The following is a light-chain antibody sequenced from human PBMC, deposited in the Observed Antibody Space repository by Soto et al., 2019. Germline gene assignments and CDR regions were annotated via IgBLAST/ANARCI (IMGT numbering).Light chain of an antibody. J-gene: IGKJ5*01. CDR3: QQYGNSPIT. CDR2: DSS. CDR1: ETVSSSY. V-gene: IGKV3D-20*01. Sequence: VFTQSPGTLSFSPGERATLSCKASETVSSSYVAWYQQKPGLAPRLLIHDSSTRASGIPDRFSGSKSGTDFTLTIRGLEPEDVAVYYCQQYGNSPITLGQGTRLEIK.